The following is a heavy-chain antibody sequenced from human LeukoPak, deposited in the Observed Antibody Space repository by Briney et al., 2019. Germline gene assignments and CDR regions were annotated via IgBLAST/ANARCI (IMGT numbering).Heavy chain of an antibody. D-gene: IGHD1-1*01. V-gene: IGHV3-33*01. J-gene: IGHJ5*02. CDR3: AREGSWGTSLAQNWFDP. CDR2: IWYDGSNE. CDR1: GFTFSNYG. Sequence: GGSLRLSCGASGFTFSNYGMHWVRQAPGKGLEWVAVIWYDGSNENYADSVKGRFTISRDNSKNTLYLQMNSLRAEDSAVYYCAREGSWGTSLAQNWFDPWGQGTLVIVSS.